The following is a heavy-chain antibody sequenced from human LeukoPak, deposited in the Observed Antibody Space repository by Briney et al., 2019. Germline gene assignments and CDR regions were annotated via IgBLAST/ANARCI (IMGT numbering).Heavy chain of an antibody. Sequence: ASVKVSCKASGYTFTGYYMHWVRQAPGQGLEWMGWINPNSGGTNYAQKFQGRVTMTRDTSISTAYMELSRLRSDDTAVYYCARMAELPEVPAAIASGAFDIWGQGTMVTVSS. D-gene: IGHD2-2*01. V-gene: IGHV1-2*02. CDR3: ARMAELPEVPAAIASGAFDI. CDR2: INPNSGGT. J-gene: IGHJ3*02. CDR1: GYTFTGYY.